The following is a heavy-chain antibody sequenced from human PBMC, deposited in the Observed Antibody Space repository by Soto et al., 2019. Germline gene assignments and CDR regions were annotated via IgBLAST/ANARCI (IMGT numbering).Heavy chain of an antibody. J-gene: IGHJ4*02. D-gene: IGHD2-15*01. CDR2: IIPILDTT. CDR1: GGTFNIFT. CDR3: ARDCRGDNCYSRGLHYFDY. Sequence: QVQLVQSGAEVKKPGSSVKVSCKASGGTFNIFTISWVRQAPGQGLEWMGRIIPILDTTNYAQKFQGRVTITADKSTGTDYMELSRLTSEDTAVYYCARDCRGDNCYSRGLHYFDYWGQGTLVTVSS. V-gene: IGHV1-69*08.